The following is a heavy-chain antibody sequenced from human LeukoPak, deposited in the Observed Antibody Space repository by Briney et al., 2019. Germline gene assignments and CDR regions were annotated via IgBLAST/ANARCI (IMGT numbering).Heavy chain of an antibody. CDR3: ARDDRPSANSRDWFNP. Sequence: GGSLRLSCATSGFTFSSYWMSWDRQAPGKGLEWVANIKHDETERYYVGSVKGRITIYRNNVKHSLYLQMNSLRAEDTAVYYCARDDRPSANSRDWFNPWGQGTLVTVSS. V-gene: IGHV3-7*01. D-gene: IGHD2-15*01. CDR1: GFTFSSYW. J-gene: IGHJ5*02. CDR2: IKHDETER.